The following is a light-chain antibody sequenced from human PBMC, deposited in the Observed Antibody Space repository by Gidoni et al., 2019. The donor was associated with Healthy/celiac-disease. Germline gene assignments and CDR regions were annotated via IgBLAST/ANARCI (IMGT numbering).Light chain of an antibody. V-gene: IGKV3-20*01. CDR2: GAS. CDR3: QQYGSSPLYT. J-gene: IGKJ2*01. CDR1: QRVSSSY. Sequence: EIVLTQSPGTLSLSPGERATLCCRASQRVSSSYLAWYQQKPGQAPRLLIYGASSRATGIPDRFSGSGSGTDFTLTISRLEPEDFAVYYCQQYGSSPLYTFGQGTKLEIK.